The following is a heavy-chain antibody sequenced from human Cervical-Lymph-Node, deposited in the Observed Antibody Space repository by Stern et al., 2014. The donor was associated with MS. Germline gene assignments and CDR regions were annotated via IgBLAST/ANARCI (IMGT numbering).Heavy chain of an antibody. CDR3: TRARRGFDY. J-gene: IGHJ4*02. CDR1: GFTFRNYT. CDR2: ISSTSTYI. V-gene: IGHV3-21*01. Sequence: EVHLVESGGGLVKPGGSLRLSCAVSGFTFRNYTMNWVRQSPGKVLEWVSSISSTSTYIYYADSVKGRFTISRDNAKNSLYLQMNSLRAEDTAVYYCTRARRGFDYWGQGTLVTVSS.